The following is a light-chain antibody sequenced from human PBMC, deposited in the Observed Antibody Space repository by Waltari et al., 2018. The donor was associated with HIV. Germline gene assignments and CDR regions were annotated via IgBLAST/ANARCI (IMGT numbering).Light chain of an antibody. CDR2: DAS. V-gene: IGKV3-11*01. CDR3: QQRSDWPRLT. J-gene: IGKJ4*01. Sequence: EIVLTQSPATLSLSLGARATLSCRASQSVSSFLAWFQQKPGPAPRLLISDASTRATGIPARFSGSGSGTDFTLTISSLEPEDFAVYYCQQRSDWPRLTFGGGTKVEIK. CDR1: QSVSSF.